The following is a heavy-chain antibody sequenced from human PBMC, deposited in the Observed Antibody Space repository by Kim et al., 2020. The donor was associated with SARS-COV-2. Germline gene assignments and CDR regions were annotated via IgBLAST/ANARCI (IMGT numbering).Heavy chain of an antibody. V-gene: IGHV4-34*01. CDR3: AREPSGYYGGPYYYYGMDV. CDR2: INHSGST. Sequence: SETLSLTCAVYGGSFSGYYWSWIRQPPGKGLEWIGEINHSGSTNYNPSLKSRVTISVDTSKNQFSLKLSSVTAADTAVYYCAREPSGYYGGPYYYYGMDVWGQGTTVTVSS. CDR1: GGSFSGYY. D-gene: IGHD3-3*01. J-gene: IGHJ6*02.